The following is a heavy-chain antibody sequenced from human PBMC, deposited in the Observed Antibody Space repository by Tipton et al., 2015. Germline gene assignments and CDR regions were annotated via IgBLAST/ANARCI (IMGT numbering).Heavy chain of an antibody. J-gene: IGHJ4*02. D-gene: IGHD3-10*01. CDR1: GGSISSSNW. Sequence: TLSLTCAVSGGSISSSNWCSWVRQPPGKGLEWIGEIYHSGSTNYNPSLKSRVTISVDTSKTQFSLKMSSVTASDTAVYYCARVNTGSYSYFDYWGQGTLVTVSS. V-gene: IGHV4-4*02. CDR2: IYHSGST. CDR3: ARVNTGSYSYFDY.